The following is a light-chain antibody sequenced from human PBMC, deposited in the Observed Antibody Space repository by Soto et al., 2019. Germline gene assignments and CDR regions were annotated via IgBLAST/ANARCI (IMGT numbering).Light chain of an antibody. V-gene: IGKV3-20*01. J-gene: IGKJ1*01. CDR1: QSVSSSY. CDR3: HQYGILPRT. CDR2: GAS. Sequence: EIVLTQSPGTLSLSPGERATLSCRASQSVSSSYLAWYQQKPGQAPRLLIYGASSRATGIPDRFSGSGSGTDFTLTISRLEPEDFAVYYCHQYGILPRTFGQGTKVEIK.